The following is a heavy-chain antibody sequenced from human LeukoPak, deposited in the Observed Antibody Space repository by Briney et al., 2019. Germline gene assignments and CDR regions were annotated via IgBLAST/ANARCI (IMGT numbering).Heavy chain of an antibody. D-gene: IGHD6-13*01. V-gene: IGHV3-48*04. Sequence: GGSLRLSCAASGFIFSNYNMNWVRQAPGKGLEWVSYISSSSTTIYYADSVKGRVTISRDNAKNSLYLLINSLRAEDTAVYYCARDEELASLDYWGQGTLVTVSS. J-gene: IGHJ4*02. CDR2: ISSSSTTI. CDR1: GFIFSNYN. CDR3: ARDEELASLDY.